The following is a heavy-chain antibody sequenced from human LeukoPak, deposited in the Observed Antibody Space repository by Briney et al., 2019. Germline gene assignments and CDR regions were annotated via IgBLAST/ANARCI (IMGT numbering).Heavy chain of an antibody. CDR2: IYYSGST. CDR1: GGSITSYY. CDR3: ARLGGCSSTSCYVHWFDP. J-gene: IGHJ5*02. Sequence: SETLSLTCTISGGSITSYYWSWIRQPAGKGLEWTRYIYYSGSTNYNPSLKSRVTISVDTSKNQFSLKLYSVTAADTAVYYCARLGGCSSTSCYVHWFDPWGQGTLVTVSS. V-gene: IGHV4-59*01. D-gene: IGHD2-2*01.